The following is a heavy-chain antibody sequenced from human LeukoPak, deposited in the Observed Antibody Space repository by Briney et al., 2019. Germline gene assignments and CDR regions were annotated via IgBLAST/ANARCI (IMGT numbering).Heavy chain of an antibody. J-gene: IGHJ5*02. CDR3: ARGEGGSYEWFDP. V-gene: IGHV4-59*01. Sequence: PSETLSLTCTVSGGSISSYYWSWIRQPPGKGLEWIGYVYYSGSTNYNPSLKSRVTISVDTSKNQFSLKLSSVTAADTAVYYCARGEGGSYEWFDPWGQGTLVTVSS. CDR1: GGSISSYY. D-gene: IGHD1-26*01. CDR2: VYYSGST.